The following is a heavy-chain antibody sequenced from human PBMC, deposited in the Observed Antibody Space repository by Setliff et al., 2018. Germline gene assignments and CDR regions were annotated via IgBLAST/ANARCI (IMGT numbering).Heavy chain of an antibody. V-gene: IGHV4-38-2*02. J-gene: IGHJ4*02. Sequence: PSETLSLTCNVSGDSISSTYHWGWIRQSPGKGLEWIGTIYHSGSTYYSPSLKSRVTISVDTSKNQFSLKLSSVTAADTAVYYCARAHPSRMIVVVRAYYYFDYWGQGTLVTVSS. CDR1: GDSISSTYH. D-gene: IGHD3-22*01. CDR3: ARAHPSRMIVVVRAYYYFDY. CDR2: IYHSGST.